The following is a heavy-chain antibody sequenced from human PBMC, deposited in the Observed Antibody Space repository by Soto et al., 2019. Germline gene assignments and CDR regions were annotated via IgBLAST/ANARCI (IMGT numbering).Heavy chain of an antibody. V-gene: IGHV3-15*07. CDR2: IKSNTDGGTT. CDR3: TTDYYGVNGYYVTCY. J-gene: IGHJ4*02. CDR1: GFTFSHFW. Sequence: GGSLRVSCAASGFTFSHFWMNWVRQAPGKGLEWVGHIKSNTDGGTTDYAAPVKARFTISRDDSKNTLYLQMDSLKTEDTAVYYFTTDYYGVNGYYVTCYWGQGTLVTVSS. D-gene: IGHD3-22*01.